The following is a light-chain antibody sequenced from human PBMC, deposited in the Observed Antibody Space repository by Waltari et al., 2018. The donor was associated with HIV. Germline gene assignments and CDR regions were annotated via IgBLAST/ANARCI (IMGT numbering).Light chain of an antibody. CDR1: SSNIGSNY. CDR2: RSN. CDR3: AAWDASLSVWV. V-gene: IGLV1-47*01. J-gene: IGLJ3*02. Sequence: QSVLTQPPSASGTPGQRVTISCSGSSSNIGSNYVYWYRQLPGTAPKLRSYRSNQRPAGIPERYSGSKSGSSAPLAISGLRSENEVDHYCAAWDASLSVWVFGGGTKLTVL.